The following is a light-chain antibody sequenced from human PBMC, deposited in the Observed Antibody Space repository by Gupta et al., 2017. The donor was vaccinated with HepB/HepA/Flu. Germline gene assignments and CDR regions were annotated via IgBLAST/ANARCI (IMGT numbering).Light chain of an antibody. CDR2: RDN. Sequence: QSMLTQPPSASGPPGQGVTISCSGSNSNIGNNYVSWYQQIPGTAPKLLIYRDNQRPSGVPDRFSGSKSGTSASLAISGLRSDDEADYYCATWDDSLSGQKIFGGGTKLTVL. CDR1: NSNIGNNY. J-gene: IGLJ2*01. CDR3: ATWDDSLSGQKI. V-gene: IGLV1-47*01.